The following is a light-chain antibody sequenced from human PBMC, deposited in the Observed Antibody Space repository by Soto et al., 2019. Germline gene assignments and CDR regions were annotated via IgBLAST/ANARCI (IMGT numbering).Light chain of an antibody. Sequence: EIVLTQSPGTRSLSPGERATLSSRASQSVSSSYLAWYQQKPGQAPRLLIYGASSRATGIPDRFSGSGSGTDFTLTISRLEPEDFAVYYCQQYGSSPYTFGQGTKLEIK. CDR2: GAS. J-gene: IGKJ2*01. CDR1: QSVSSSY. V-gene: IGKV3-20*01. CDR3: QQYGSSPYT.